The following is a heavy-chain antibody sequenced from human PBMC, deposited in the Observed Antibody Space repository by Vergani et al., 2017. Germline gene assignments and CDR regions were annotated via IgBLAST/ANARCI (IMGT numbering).Heavy chain of an antibody. J-gene: IGHJ4*02. CDR2: IKSQIDGGTT. CDR3: TTLSPNWAHW. CDR1: GLSFIKAW. Sequence: EVQLVESGGGLVKPGGSLRLPCAPSGLSFIKAWITWARQGPGKGLEWVGRIKSQIDGGTTDYAAPVKGRFTISRDDSTNMLYLHMNSLKTEDTAVYYCTTLSPNWAHWWGQGTLVNVSS. V-gene: IGHV3-15*01. D-gene: IGHD7-27*01.